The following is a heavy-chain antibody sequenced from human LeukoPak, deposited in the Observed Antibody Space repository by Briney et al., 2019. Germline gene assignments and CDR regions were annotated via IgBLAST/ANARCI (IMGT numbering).Heavy chain of an antibody. Sequence: GGSLRLSCAASGFTFSNYAMTWVRQAPGKGLEWVSGISGSGYPTYYADSVKGRFTISRDNSRTMVDLEMSGLRAEDTAVYYCAKGLHPSGWLPVDYWGQGILVTVSS. V-gene: IGHV3-23*01. CDR2: ISGSGYPT. D-gene: IGHD6-19*01. CDR3: AKGLHPSGWLPVDY. J-gene: IGHJ4*02. CDR1: GFTFSNYA.